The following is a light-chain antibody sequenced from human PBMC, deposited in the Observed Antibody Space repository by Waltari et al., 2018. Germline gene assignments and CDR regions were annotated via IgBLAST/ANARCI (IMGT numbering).Light chain of an antibody. Sequence: EIVLTQSPGTLSLSPGDRATLSCRASQRVGRSLAWYQQKPGRAPRLLIYATSNRATGIPDRFSASGSGTDFSLTISRLEPEDFALYYCQHYVRLPVTFGQGTKVEVK. CDR3: QHYVRLPVT. CDR1: QRVGRS. CDR2: ATS. J-gene: IGKJ1*01. V-gene: IGKV3-20*01.